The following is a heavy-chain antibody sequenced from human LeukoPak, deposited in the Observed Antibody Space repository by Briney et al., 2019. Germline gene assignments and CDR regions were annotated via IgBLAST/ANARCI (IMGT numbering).Heavy chain of an antibody. CDR2: ISSSGSTI. CDR1: GFTFSDYY. CDR3: ARGPRLRYFDWLFDY. J-gene: IGHJ4*02. Sequence: SGGSLRLSCAASGFTFSDYYMSWIRQAPGKGLEWVSYISSSGSTIYYADSVKGRFTISSDYAKNSLYLQMNSLRAEDTAVYYCARGPRLRYFDWLFDYWGQGTLVTVSS. V-gene: IGHV3-11*01. D-gene: IGHD3-9*01.